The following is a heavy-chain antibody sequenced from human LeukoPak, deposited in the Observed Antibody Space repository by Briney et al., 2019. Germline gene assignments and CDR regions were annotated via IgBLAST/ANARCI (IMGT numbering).Heavy chain of an antibody. CDR3: ARHTYYYDSSGLYYYYYMDV. Sequence: SETLSLTCTVSGDPIINYYWSWIRQPPGKGLEWIGYISYSGTTNYNPSLRSRVTISRDTSKNQFSLKVSSVTAADSAEYFCARHTYYYDSSGLYYYYYMDVWGKGTTVTVSS. CDR1: GDPIINYY. J-gene: IGHJ6*03. CDR2: ISYSGTT. D-gene: IGHD3-22*01. V-gene: IGHV4-59*01.